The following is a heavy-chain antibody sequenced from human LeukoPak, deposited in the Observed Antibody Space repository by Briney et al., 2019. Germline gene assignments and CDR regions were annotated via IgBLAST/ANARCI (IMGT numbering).Heavy chain of an antibody. CDR1: GGSVSSGSFY. D-gene: IGHD6-13*01. CDR2: IYYSGST. CDR3: ARDGDSSSWEYFQH. Sequence: SETLSLTCTVSGGSVSSGSFYWSWIRQPPGKGLEWIGYIYYSGSTNYNPSLKSRVTISVDTSKNQFSLKLSSVTAADTAVYYCARDGDSSSWEYFQHWGQGSLVTVSS. V-gene: IGHV4-61*01. J-gene: IGHJ1*01.